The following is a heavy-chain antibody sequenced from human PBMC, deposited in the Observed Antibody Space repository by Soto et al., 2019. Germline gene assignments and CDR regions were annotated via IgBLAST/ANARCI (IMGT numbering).Heavy chain of an antibody. Sequence: QVQLVQSGAEVKKPGSSVKVSCKASGGTFSSYAISWVRQAPGQGLEWMGGIIPIFGTANYAQKFQGRVTITADEATSTAYMELSSLRSEDTAVYYCVREAAVAAAGTPPYDYWGQGTLVTVSS. CDR2: IIPIFGTA. V-gene: IGHV1-69*12. CDR1: GGTFSSYA. D-gene: IGHD6-13*01. CDR3: VREAAVAAAGTPPYDY. J-gene: IGHJ4*02.